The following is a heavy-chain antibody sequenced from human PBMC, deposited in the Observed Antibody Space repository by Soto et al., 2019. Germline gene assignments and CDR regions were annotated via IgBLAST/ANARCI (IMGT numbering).Heavy chain of an antibody. CDR3: ARGEWTALDWFDP. CDR2: INAGNGNT. V-gene: IGHV1-3*01. J-gene: IGHJ5*02. Sequence: GASVKVSCKASGYTFTSYAMHWVRQAPGQRLEWMGWINAGNGNTKYLQKFQGRVTITRDTSASTAYMELSSLRSEDTAVYYCARGEWTALDWFDPWGQGTLVTVSS. D-gene: IGHD3-3*01. CDR1: GYTFTSYA.